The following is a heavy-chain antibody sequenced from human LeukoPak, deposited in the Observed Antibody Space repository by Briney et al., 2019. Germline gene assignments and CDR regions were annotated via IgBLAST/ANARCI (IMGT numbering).Heavy chain of an antibody. J-gene: IGHJ4*02. Sequence: SETLSLTCTVSGGSISSYYWSWIRQPPGKGLEWIGYIYYSGSTNYNPSLKSRVTISVDTSKNQFSLKLSSVTAADTAVYYCANFNPGRAKVDYWGQGTLVTVSS. V-gene: IGHV4-59*08. CDR2: IYYSGST. CDR1: GGSISSYY. D-gene: IGHD2-15*01. CDR3: ANFNPGRAKVDY.